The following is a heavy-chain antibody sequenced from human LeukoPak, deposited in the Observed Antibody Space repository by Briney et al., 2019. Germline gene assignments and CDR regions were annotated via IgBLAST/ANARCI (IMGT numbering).Heavy chain of an antibody. D-gene: IGHD3-3*01. J-gene: IGHJ6*04. Sequence: GGSLRLSCAASGFTVSSNYMSWVRQAPGKGLEWVSVIYSGGSTYYADSVKGRFTISRDNSKNTLYLQMNSLRAEDTAVYYCARDWLYYDFWSGYYPQWGKGTTVTVPS. CDR2: IYSGGST. CDR3: ARDWLYYDFWSGYYPQ. CDR1: GFTVSSNY. V-gene: IGHV3-66*02.